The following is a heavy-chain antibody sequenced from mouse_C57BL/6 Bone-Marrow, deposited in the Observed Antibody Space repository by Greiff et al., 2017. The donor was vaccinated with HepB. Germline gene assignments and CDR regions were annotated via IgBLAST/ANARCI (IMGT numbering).Heavy chain of an antibody. D-gene: IGHD2-4*01. Sequence: EVNVVESGEGLVKPGGSLKLSCAASGFTFSSYAMSWVRQTPEKRLEWVAYISSGGDYIYYADTVKGRFTISRDNARNTLYLQMSSLKSEDTAMYYCTRDDDYDEYYYAMDYWGQGTSVTVSS. CDR2: ISSGGDYI. V-gene: IGHV5-9-1*02. J-gene: IGHJ4*01. CDR3: TRDDDYDEYYYAMDY. CDR1: GFTFSSYA.